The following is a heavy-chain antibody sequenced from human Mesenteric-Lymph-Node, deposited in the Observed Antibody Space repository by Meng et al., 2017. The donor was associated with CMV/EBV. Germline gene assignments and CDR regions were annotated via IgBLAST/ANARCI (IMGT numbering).Heavy chain of an antibody. CDR2: INWNGGST. CDR3: AKGQWSYYYYGMDA. J-gene: IGHJ6*02. D-gene: IGHD2-15*01. CDR1: GFRFNEYG. Sequence: GESLKISCEASGFRFNEYGMSWVRQAPGKGLEWVSGINWNGGSTGYADSVKGRFTISRDDAKNTLYLQMNSLRAEDTAVYYCAKGQWSYYYYGMDAWGQGTTVTVSS. V-gene: IGHV3-20*04.